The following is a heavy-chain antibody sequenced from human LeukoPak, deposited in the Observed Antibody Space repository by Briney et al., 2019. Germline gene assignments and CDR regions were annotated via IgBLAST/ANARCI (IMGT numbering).Heavy chain of an antibody. CDR2: ISSSSSYI. V-gene: IGHV3-21*01. J-gene: IGHJ4*02. Sequence: GGSLRLSCAASGFTFSSYSMNWVRQAPGKGLEWVSSISSSSSYIYYADSVKGRFTISRDNAKNSLYLQMNSLRAEDTAVYYCARDIPYYYGSGSYRFDYWGQGTLVTVSS. CDR3: ARDIPYYYGSGSYRFDY. CDR1: GFTFSSYS. D-gene: IGHD3-10*01.